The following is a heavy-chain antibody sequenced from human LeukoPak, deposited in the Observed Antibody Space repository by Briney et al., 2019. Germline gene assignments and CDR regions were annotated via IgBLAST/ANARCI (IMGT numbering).Heavy chain of an antibody. CDR1: GFAFSSYA. V-gene: IGHV3-23*01. CDR3: ARSSPGYSSGWYKWAFDI. J-gene: IGHJ3*02. CDR2: ISGSGGST. Sequence: GGSLRLSCAASGFAFSSYAMTWVRQAPGKGLEWVSAISGSGGSTYYADSVKGRFTISRDNSKNTLYLQMNSLRAKDTALYYCARSSPGYSSGWYKWAFDIWGQGTMVTVSS. D-gene: IGHD6-19*01.